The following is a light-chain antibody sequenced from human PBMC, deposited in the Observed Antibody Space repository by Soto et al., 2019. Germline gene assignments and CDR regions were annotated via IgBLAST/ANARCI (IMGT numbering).Light chain of an antibody. CDR1: QTISSW. J-gene: IGKJ1*01. CDR3: QHYNSYSEA. V-gene: IGKV1-5*03. CDR2: KAS. Sequence: DIQLTQSPSFLPASVGYRVTITCRASQTISSWLAWYQQKPGKAPKLLIYKASTLKSGVPSRFSGSGSGTEFTLTISSLQPDDFATYYCQHYNSYSEAFGQGTKV.